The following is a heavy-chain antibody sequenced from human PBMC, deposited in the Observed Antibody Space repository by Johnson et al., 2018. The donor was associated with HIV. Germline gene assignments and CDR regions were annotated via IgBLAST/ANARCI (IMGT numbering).Heavy chain of an antibody. CDR3: AKDLGERECEEWASDYYDFGRDFPCQDPRGVVGTFDI. D-gene: IGHD3-3*01. J-gene: IGHJ3*02. CDR2: INQDESEK. CDR1: GFTFSNYW. V-gene: IGHV3-7*01. Sequence: VQLVESGGGLVQPGGSLGLSCAASGFTFSNYWMSWVRQAPGKGLEWVANINQDESEKYYADSGKGRFTISRDNSQGPPYMTMDGLAPEARARYYCAKDLGERECEEWASDYYDFGRDFPCQDPRGVVGTFDIWGQGTMVTVSS.